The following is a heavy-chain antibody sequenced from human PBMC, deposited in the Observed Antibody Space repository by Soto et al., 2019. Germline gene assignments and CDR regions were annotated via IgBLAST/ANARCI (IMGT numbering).Heavy chain of an antibody. CDR2: ISGSGGST. Sequence: GESLKISCAASGFTFSSYAMSWVRQAPGKGLEWVSAISGSGGSTYYADSVKGRFTISRDNSKNTLYLQMNSLRAEDTAVYYCAKAKTSSSWYAYFQHWGQGTLVTVPQ. CDR3: AKAKTSSSWYAYFQH. V-gene: IGHV3-23*01. D-gene: IGHD6-13*01. CDR1: GFTFSSYA. J-gene: IGHJ1*01.